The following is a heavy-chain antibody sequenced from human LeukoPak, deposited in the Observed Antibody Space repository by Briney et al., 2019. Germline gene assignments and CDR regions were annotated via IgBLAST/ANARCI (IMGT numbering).Heavy chain of an antibody. CDR1: GFTFSTCS. CDR2: ISSASSII. Sequence: AGGSLRLSCAASGFTFSTCSMNWVRQAPGKGLEWVSYISSASSIIYYADPVKGRFTVSRDSAKNSLYLQMNSLRAEDTAVYYCARDGQWLIPGYFDYWGQGTLVTVSS. CDR3: ARDGQWLIPGYFDY. J-gene: IGHJ4*02. D-gene: IGHD6-19*01. V-gene: IGHV3-48*04.